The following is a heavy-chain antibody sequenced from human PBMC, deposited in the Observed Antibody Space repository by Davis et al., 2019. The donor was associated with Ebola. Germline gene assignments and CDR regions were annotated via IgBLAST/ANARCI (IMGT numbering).Heavy chain of an antibody. Sequence: SLKISCAASGFTFDDYAMHWVRQAPGKGLEWVSGISWNSGSIGYADSVKGRFTISRDNAKNSLFLQMNSLRDEDTALYYCTRGVGTTGYSFAYWGQGTLVTVSS. D-gene: IGHD1-26*01. CDR1: GFTFDDYA. J-gene: IGHJ4*02. CDR2: ISWNSGSI. CDR3: TRGVGTTGYSFAY. V-gene: IGHV3-9*01.